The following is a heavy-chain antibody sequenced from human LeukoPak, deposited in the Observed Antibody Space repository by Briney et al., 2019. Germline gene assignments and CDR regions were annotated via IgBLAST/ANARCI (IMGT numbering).Heavy chain of an antibody. CDR2: ISSSSNYI. CDR3: AKTQDGDYFDY. D-gene: IGHD4-17*01. V-gene: IGHV3-21*04. CDR1: GFTFSSYG. J-gene: IGHJ4*02. Sequence: PGGSLRLSCAASGFTFSSYGMHWVRQAPGKGLEWVSSISSSSNYIYYADSVKGRFTISRDNAKNSLYLQMNSLRAEDTAVYYCAKTQDGDYFDYWGQGTLVTVSS.